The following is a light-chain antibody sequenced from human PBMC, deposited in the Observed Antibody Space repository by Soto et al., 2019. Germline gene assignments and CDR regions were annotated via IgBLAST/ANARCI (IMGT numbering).Light chain of an antibody. CDR1: QSVGNS. CDR3: QQRRNWPLT. V-gene: IGKV3-11*01. J-gene: IGKJ4*01. Sequence: EIVLTQSPDTLSLSPGERATLSCRVSQSVGNSVAWYQQKPGQAPRLVIYDASKRATGIPARFSGSGSGTDFTLSISSLEPEDFAVYSGQQRRNWPLTFGGGTNLEIK. CDR2: DAS.